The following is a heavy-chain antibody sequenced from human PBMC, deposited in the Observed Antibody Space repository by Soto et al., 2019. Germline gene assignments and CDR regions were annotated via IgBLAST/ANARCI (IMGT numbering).Heavy chain of an antibody. J-gene: IGHJ6*02. D-gene: IGHD2-15*01. CDR3: ATKNPVVVVPPGDGYYYYGMDV. CDR2: FDPEDGET. CDR1: GYTLTELS. V-gene: IGHV1-24*01. Sequence: GASVKVSCKVSGYTLTELSMHWVRQAPGKGLEWMGGFDPEDGETIYAQKFQGRVTMTEDTSTGTAYMELSSLRSEDTAVYYCATKNPVVVVPPGDGYYYYGMDVWGQGTTVTVSS.